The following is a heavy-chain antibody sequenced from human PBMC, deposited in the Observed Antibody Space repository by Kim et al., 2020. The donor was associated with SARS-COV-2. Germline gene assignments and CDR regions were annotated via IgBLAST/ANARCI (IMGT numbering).Heavy chain of an antibody. V-gene: IGHV4-39*01. Sequence: YLRSRVTISVDTSKTQFSLKLSSVTAAYTAVYYCARRVPTTVTTKYFDYWGQGTLVTVSS. J-gene: IGHJ4*02. CDR3: ARRVPTTVTTKYFDY. D-gene: IGHD4-17*01.